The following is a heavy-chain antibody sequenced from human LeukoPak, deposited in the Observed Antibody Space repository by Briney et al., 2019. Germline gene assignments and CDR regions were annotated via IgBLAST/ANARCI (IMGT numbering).Heavy chain of an antibody. V-gene: IGHV3-30*04. J-gene: IGHJ4*02. D-gene: IGHD3-22*01. CDR1: GFTFSSYA. CDR3: ARDPRGPTGYDSSARDTFDY. CDR2: ISYDGSNK. Sequence: GGSLRLSCAASGFTFSSYAMHWVRQAPGKGLEWVAVISYDGSNKYYADSVKGRFTISRDNSKNTLYLQMNSLRVDDTAVYYCARDPRGPTGYDSSARDTFDYWGQGTLVTVSS.